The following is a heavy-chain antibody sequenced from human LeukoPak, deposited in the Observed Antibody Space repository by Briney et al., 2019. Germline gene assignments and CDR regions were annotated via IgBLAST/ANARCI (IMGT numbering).Heavy chain of an antibody. CDR3: ARDSTRKGDWDFDY. J-gene: IGHJ4*02. CDR2: INPNSGGT. D-gene: IGHD2-21*02. V-gene: IGHV1-2*02. Sequence: ASVKVSCRASGYTFTGYYMHWVRQAPGQGLEWMGWINPNSGGTNYAQKFQGRVTMTRDTSISTAYMELSRLRSDDTAVYYCARDSTRKGDWDFDYRGQGTLVTVSS. CDR1: GYTFTGYY.